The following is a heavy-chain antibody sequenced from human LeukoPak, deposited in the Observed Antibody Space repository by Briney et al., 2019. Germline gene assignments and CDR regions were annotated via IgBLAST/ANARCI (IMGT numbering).Heavy chain of an antibody. V-gene: IGHV3-30*18. CDR3: AKVGYGSGSYYTDY. D-gene: IGHD3-10*01. CDR2: ISYDGSNK. J-gene: IGHJ4*02. Sequence: GRSLRLSCAASGFTFSSYGMHWVRQAPGKGLEWVAVISYDGSNKYYADSVKGRFTISRDNSKNTLYLQMNSLRAEDTAVYYCAKVGYGSGSYYTDYWGQGTLVTVSS. CDR1: GFTFSSYG.